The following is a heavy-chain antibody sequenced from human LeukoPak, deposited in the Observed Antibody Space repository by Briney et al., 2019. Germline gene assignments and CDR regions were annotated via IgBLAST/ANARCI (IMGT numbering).Heavy chain of an antibody. V-gene: IGHV3-21*01. CDR1: GFTVSSNY. CDR3: AREERYGMDV. Sequence: GGSLRLSCAASGFTVSSNYMSWVRQAPGKGLEWVSTISSSSTYIYYADSVKGRFTISRDNAKNSLYLQMNSLRAEDTAVYYCAREERYGMDVWGQGTTVTVSS. CDR2: ISSSSTYI. J-gene: IGHJ6*02. D-gene: IGHD1-26*01.